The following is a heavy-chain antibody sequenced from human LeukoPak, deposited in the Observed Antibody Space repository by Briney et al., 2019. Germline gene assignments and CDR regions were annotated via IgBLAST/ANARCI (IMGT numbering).Heavy chain of an antibody. Sequence: KSGGSLRLSCAASGFTFSSYSMNWVRQAPGKGLEWVSSISSSSSYIYYGDSVKGRFTISRDNAKNSLYLQMNSLRAEDTAVYYCAELGITMIGGVWGKGTTVTISS. CDR2: ISSSSSYI. J-gene: IGHJ6*04. V-gene: IGHV3-21*01. D-gene: IGHD3-10*02. CDR1: GFTFSSYS. CDR3: AELGITMIGGV.